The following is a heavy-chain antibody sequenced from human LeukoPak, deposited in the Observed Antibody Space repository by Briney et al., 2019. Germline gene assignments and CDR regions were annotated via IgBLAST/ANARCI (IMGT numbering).Heavy chain of an antibody. CDR2: IYSGGTS. CDR1: GFTVSSNY. CDR3: TTAAQMAYCGGDCPFDY. Sequence: GGPLRLSCAASGFTVSSNYMTWVRQAPGKGLEWVSIIYSGGTSYYADSVKGRFTIYRDKSKNTVYLQMNSLRAEDTAVYYCTTAAQMAYCGGDCPFDYWGQGTLVTVSP. V-gene: IGHV3-53*01. J-gene: IGHJ4*02. D-gene: IGHD2-21*02.